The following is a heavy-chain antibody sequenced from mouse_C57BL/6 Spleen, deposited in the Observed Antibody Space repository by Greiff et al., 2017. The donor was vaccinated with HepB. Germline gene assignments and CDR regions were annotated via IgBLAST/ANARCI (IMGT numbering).Heavy chain of an antibody. CDR2: ISSGSSTI. V-gene: IGHV5-17*01. J-gene: IGHJ4*01. CDR1: GFTFSDYG. Sequence: EVQLVESGGGLVKPGGSLKLSCAASGFTFSDYGMHWVRQAPEKGLEWVAYISSGSSTIYYADTVKGRFTISRDNAKNTVFLQMTSLRSEDTAMYYCARNDYYGSSLYAMDYWGQGTSVTVSS. D-gene: IGHD1-1*01. CDR3: ARNDYYGSSLYAMDY.